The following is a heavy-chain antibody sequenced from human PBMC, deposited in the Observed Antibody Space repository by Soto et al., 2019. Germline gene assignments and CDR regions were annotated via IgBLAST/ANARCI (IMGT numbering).Heavy chain of an antibody. CDR1: GYTFTSYD. Sequence: ASVKVSCKASGYTFTSYDINWVRQATGQGLEWMGWMNPNRGNTGYAQKFQGRVTMTRKTSISTAYMELSSLRSGDTAVYYCAGESKRITIFGVPPRWFDPWGQGTLVTVSS. J-gene: IGHJ5*02. D-gene: IGHD3-3*01. CDR3: AGESKRITIFGVPPRWFDP. V-gene: IGHV1-8*01. CDR2: MNPNRGNT.